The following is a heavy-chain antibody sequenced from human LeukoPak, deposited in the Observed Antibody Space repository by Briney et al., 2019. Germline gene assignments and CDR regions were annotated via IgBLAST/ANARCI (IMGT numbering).Heavy chain of an antibody. D-gene: IGHD6-13*01. CDR3: ARGCSSSWYSFGY. CDR2: IIPILGIA. Sequence: GASVKVSCKASGGTFSSYAISWVRQAPGQGLEWMGRIIPILGIANYAQKFQGRVTMTRDTSISTAYMELSRLRSDDTAVYYCARGCSSSWYSFGYWGQGTLVTVSS. V-gene: IGHV1-69*04. J-gene: IGHJ4*02. CDR1: GGTFSSYA.